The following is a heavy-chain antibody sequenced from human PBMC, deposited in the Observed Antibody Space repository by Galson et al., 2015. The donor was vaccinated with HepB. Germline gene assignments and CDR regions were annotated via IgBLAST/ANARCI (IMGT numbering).Heavy chain of an antibody. CDR3: AKALGGWYFDY. D-gene: IGHD6-19*01. V-gene: IGHV3-23*01. Sequence: SLRLSCAASGFTFSSYAMSWVRQAPGKGLECVSGISGSGGSTYYADSVKGQFTISRDNSKNTLYLQMNSLRAEDTAVYYCAKALGGWYFDYWGQGTLVTVSS. CDR2: ISGSGGST. CDR1: GFTFSSYA. J-gene: IGHJ4*02.